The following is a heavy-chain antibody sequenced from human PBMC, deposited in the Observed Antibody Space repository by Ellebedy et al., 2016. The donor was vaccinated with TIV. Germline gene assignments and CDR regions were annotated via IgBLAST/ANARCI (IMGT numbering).Heavy chain of an antibody. Sequence: GESLKISCVASGFDLRNYWMSWVRQAPGKGLEWVANIKGDASEEYYLDSVKGRFTISRDNLKRSLYLQVNSLRVEDTAVYFSAREDGNWLDPWGQGTLVTVAS. CDR1: GFDLRNYW. J-gene: IGHJ5*02. CDR3: AREDGNWLDP. CDR2: IKGDASEE. V-gene: IGHV3-7*01. D-gene: IGHD4-23*01.